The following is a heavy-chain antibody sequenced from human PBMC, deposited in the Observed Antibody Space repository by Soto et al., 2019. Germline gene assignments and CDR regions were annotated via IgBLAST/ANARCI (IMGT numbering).Heavy chain of an antibody. CDR2: INHSGST. V-gene: IGHV4-34*01. Sequence: QVQLQQWGAGLLKPSETLSLTCAVYGGSFSGYYWSWIRQPPGKGLQWIGEINHSGSTNYNPSLKSRVTISVDTSKNQFSLKLSSVTAADTAVYYCARAGDYVWGSYRKDALDIWGQGTMVTVSS. J-gene: IGHJ3*02. CDR1: GGSFSGYY. CDR3: ARAGDYVWGSYRKDALDI. D-gene: IGHD3-16*02.